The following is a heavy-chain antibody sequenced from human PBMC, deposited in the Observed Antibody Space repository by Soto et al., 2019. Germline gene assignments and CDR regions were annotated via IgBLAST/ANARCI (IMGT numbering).Heavy chain of an antibody. J-gene: IGHJ4*02. CDR2: ISWNSGSI. Sequence: PGGSLRLSCAASGCTFDDYAMHWVRQAPGKGREWVSGISWNSGSIGYADSVKGRFTISRDNAKNSLYLQMNSLRADDTVLYYCARDEGFTVYWGQGPLVTVSS. V-gene: IGHV3-9*01. D-gene: IGHD2-15*01. CDR1: GCTFDDYA. CDR3: ARDEGFTVY.